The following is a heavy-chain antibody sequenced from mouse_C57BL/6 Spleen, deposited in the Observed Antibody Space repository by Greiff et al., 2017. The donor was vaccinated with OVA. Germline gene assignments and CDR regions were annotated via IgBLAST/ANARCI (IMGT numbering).Heavy chain of an antibody. V-gene: IGHV1-52*01. CDR2: IDPSDSET. CDR1: GYTFTSYW. Sequence: QVQLQQPGAELVRPGSSVKLSCKASGYTFTSYWMHWVKQRPIQGLEWIGNIDPSDSETHYNQKFKDKATLTVDKSSSTAYMQLSSLTSEDSAVYYCARNYGSSYPGYFDVWGTGTTVTVSS. CDR3: ARNYGSSYPGYFDV. D-gene: IGHD1-1*01. J-gene: IGHJ1*03.